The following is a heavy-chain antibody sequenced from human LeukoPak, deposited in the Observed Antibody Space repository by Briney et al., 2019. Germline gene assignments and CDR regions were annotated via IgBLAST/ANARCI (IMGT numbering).Heavy chain of an antibody. CDR2: MSSDGDAM. CDR1: GFTFTAYL. V-gene: IGHV3-30-3*01. Sequence: GGSLRLSCAASGFTFTAYLIHWVRQAPGKGLEWVAVMSSDGDAMFYADSVKGRFTISRDNSKNTLYLQMNSLRAEDTAVYYCVRESEYYFDHSASFDYWGQGALVTVSS. D-gene: IGHD3-22*01. CDR3: VRESEYYFDHSASFDY. J-gene: IGHJ4*02.